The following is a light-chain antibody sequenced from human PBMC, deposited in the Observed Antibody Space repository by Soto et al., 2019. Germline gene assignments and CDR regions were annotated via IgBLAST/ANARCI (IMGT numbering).Light chain of an antibody. J-gene: IGLJ1*01. CDR1: SSDVGGYNY. Sequence: QFVLTQPASVSGSPGQWTTISCTGTSSDVGGYNYVSWYQHHPGKAPKLMIYDVTNRPSGVSNRFSGSKSGNTASLTISGLQTEDEADYYCSSYTSSNTYVFGTGTKVTVL. CDR3: SSYTSSNTYV. CDR2: DVT. V-gene: IGLV2-14*03.